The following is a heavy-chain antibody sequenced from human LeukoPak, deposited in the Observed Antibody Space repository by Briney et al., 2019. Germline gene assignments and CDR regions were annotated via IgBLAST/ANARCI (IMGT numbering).Heavy chain of an antibody. V-gene: IGHV4-59*08. CDR3: ARILTISYYFDY. D-gene: IGHD3-10*01. Sequence: SETLSLTCSVSGASITRYYWNWIRQSPGKGLEWIAYTYYSGTTNYNPSLKSRVTISVFTSKNQFSLRLSSVTAADTAVYYCARILTISYYFDYWGQGALVTVSS. CDR1: GASITRYY. J-gene: IGHJ4*02. CDR2: TYYSGTT.